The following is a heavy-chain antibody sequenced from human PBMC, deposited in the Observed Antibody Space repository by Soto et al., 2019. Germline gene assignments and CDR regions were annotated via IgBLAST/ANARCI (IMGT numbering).Heavy chain of an antibody. CDR2: ISAYNGNT. D-gene: IGHD6-19*01. V-gene: IGHV1-18*01. CDR1: GYTFTSYG. Sequence: ASVKVSCKASGYTFTSYGISWVRQAPGQGLEWMGWISAYNGNTNYAQKLQGRVTMTTDTSTSTANKELRSLRSDDTAVYYCARGFLYSSGWLDWYFDLWGRGTLVTVSS. J-gene: IGHJ2*01. CDR3: ARGFLYSSGWLDWYFDL.